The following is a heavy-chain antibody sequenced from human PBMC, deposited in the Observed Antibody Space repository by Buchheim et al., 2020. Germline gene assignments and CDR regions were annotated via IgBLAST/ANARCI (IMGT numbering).Heavy chain of an antibody. CDR1: GGSISSGGYY. D-gene: IGHD5-12*01. V-gene: IGHV4-31*03. CDR3: ARDVGGYSDYGANHWYFDL. CDR2: IYYSGST. Sequence: QVQLQESGPGLVKPSQTLSLTCSVSGGSISSGGYYWSWIRQYPGKGLEWIGYIYYSGSTYYNPSLKSRVTISVETFKNQFSLKLSSVTAADTAVYYCARDVGGYSDYGANHWYFDLWGRGTL. J-gene: IGHJ2*01.